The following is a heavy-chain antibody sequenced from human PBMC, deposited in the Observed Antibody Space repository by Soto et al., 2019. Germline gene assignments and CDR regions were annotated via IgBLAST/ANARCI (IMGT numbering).Heavy chain of an antibody. CDR3: ARHRFNYYDNTVYYYFDY. J-gene: IGHJ4*02. CDR1: GYSFTNYG. D-gene: IGHD3-22*01. V-gene: IGHV1-18*04. Sequence: QVQLVQSGAEVKKPGASVKVSCKASGYSFTNYGISWVRQAPGQGPEWMGWISGHNGDTNHPQSLQGRVTMNTDTSRNTDYMELRSLRSDDTAVYYCARHRFNYYDNTVYYYFDYWGQGTLVTVSS. CDR2: ISGHNGDT.